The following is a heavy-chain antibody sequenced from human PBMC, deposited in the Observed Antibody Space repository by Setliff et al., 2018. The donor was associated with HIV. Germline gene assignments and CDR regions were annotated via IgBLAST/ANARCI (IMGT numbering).Heavy chain of an antibody. D-gene: IGHD3-3*01. Sequence: GSGPTLVNPTQTLTLTCTFSGFSLSTSGVGVGWIRQPPGKALEWLALIYWDDDKRYSPSLKSRLTISKDTSKTQVVLAMTNMDPVDTATYFCARIRRDFWSGYQSNYLGMDVWGQGTTVTVSS. CDR2: IYWDDDK. J-gene: IGHJ6*02. V-gene: IGHV2-5*02. CDR1: GFSLSTSGVG. CDR3: ARIRRDFWSGYQSNYLGMDV.